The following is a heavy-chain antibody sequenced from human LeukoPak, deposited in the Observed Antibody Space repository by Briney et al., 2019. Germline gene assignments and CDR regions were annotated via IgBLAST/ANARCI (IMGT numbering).Heavy chain of an antibody. D-gene: IGHD2-2*01. V-gene: IGHV1-18*01. CDR1: GYTFTSYG. CDR3: ARDKTPDIVVVPAAIDAFDI. J-gene: IGHJ3*02. Sequence: GASXXVSCKASGYTFTSYGISWVRQAPGQGLEWMGWISAYNGNTNYAQKLQGRVTMTTDTSTSTAYMELRSLRSDDTAVYYCARDKTPDIVVVPAAIDAFDIWGQGTMVTVSS. CDR2: ISAYNGNT.